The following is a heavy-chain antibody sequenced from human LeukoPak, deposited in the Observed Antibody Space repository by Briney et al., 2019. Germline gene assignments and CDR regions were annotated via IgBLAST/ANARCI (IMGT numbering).Heavy chain of an antibody. CDR3: AHTNLYDILTGYWGAKFDY. Sequence: SGPTLVKPTQTLTLTCTFSGFSLSTSGVGVGWIRQPPGKALEWLALIYWDDDKRYSPSLKSRLTITKDTSKNQVVLTMTNMDPVDTATYYCAHTNLYDILTGYWGAKFDYWGQGTLVTVSS. V-gene: IGHV2-5*02. CDR2: IYWDDDK. J-gene: IGHJ4*02. CDR1: GFSLSTSGVG. D-gene: IGHD3-9*01.